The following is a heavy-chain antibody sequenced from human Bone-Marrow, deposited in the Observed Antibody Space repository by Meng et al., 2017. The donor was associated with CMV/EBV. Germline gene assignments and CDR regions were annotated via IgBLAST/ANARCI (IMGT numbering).Heavy chain of an antibody. CDR2: INPNSGGT. Sequence: SGYTFTGYYMHWVRQAPGQGLEWMGWINPNSGGTNYAQKFQGRVTMTRDTSISTAYMEPSRLRSDDTAVYYCARFPYDSSGYHFEFDYWGQGTLVTVSS. CDR3: ARFPYDSSGYHFEFDY. CDR1: GYTFTGYY. D-gene: IGHD3-22*01. V-gene: IGHV1-2*02. J-gene: IGHJ4*02.